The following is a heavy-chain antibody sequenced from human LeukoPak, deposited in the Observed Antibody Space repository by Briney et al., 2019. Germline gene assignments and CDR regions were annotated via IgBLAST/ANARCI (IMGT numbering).Heavy chain of an antibody. CDR1: GGSVTRVAYS. V-gene: IGHV4-61*02. CDR2: IYTSGDT. J-gene: IGHJ4*01. D-gene: IGHD3-10*01. CDR3: ASGDYGAGSPVMRY. Sequence: SETLSLTCTVSGGSVTRVAYSWTWIRQPVGKGLEWIGRIYTSGDTKYKPSLKSRVTISVGASNNQFSLKLTSVTAADTAVYYCASGDYGAGSPVMRYWGHGTLVIVSS.